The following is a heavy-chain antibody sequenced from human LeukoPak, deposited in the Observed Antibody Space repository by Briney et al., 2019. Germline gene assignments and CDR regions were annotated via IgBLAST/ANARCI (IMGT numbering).Heavy chain of an antibody. CDR1: GYSFTSSW. D-gene: IGHD3-10*01. CDR3: ARQPGAGWFDP. V-gene: IGHV5-51*01. Sequence: GEALKISCQASGYSFTSSWIGWARQMPGKGLEWMAIINPGDSDTRYSPSFEGQVTISADKSISTVYLQWGSLKASDTAMYYCARQPGAGWFDPWGQGTLVTVSS. J-gene: IGHJ5*02. CDR2: INPGDSDT.